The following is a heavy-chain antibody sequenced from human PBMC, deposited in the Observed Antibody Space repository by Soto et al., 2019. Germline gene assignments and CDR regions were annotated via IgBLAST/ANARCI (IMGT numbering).Heavy chain of an antibody. J-gene: IGHJ6*02. D-gene: IGHD3-10*01. V-gene: IGHV5-10-1*01. CDR1: GYSFTSYW. CDR3: YCCARGGMVRGVILPLCYHYVMDF. Sequence: PGESLKISCKGSGYSFTSYWISWVRQMPGKGLEWMGRIDPSDSYTNYSPSFQGHVTISADKSISTAYLQWSSLKASDTAMYYWYCCARGGMVRGVILPLCYHYVMDFWGQGSTVIVSS. CDR2: IDPSDSYT.